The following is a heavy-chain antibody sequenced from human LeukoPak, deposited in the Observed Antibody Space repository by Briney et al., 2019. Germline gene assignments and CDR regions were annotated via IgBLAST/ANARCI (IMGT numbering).Heavy chain of an antibody. CDR2: LGTNGDS. J-gene: IGHJ6*02. CDR1: GFSFSTYD. V-gene: IGHV3-13*01. CDR3: TRELRGIASHYHGMDV. D-gene: IGHD6-6*01. Sequence: GGSLRLSCVASGFSFSTYDMYWVRQAAGRGLEWVSALGTNGDSYYLGSVKGRFTISRDDGKNSLYLQMNSLGVEVTAVYYCTRELRGIASHYHGMDVWGQGTTVTVSS.